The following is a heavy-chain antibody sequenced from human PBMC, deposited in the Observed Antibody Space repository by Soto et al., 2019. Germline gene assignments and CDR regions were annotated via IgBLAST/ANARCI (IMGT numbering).Heavy chain of an antibody. V-gene: IGHV3-23*01. D-gene: IGHD7-27*01. J-gene: IGHJ4*02. CDR1: GFTFSSYA. CDR2: ISGSGGST. CDR3: AKDSSPLNWVFDY. Sequence: EVQLLESGGGLVQPGGSLRLSCAASGFTFSSYAMSWVRQAPGKGLEWVSVISGSGGSTYYADSVKGRFTISRDNSKNTLYLQMNSLRAEDTAVYYCAKDSSPLNWVFDYWGQGTLVTVSS.